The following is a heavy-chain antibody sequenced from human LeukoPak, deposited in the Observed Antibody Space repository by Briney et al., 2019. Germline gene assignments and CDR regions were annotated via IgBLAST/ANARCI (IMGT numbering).Heavy chain of an antibody. Sequence: GRSLRLSCTASGYTFGDYAMSWVRQAPGKGLEWVGFIRSKAYGGTTEYAASVKGRFTISRDDSKSIAYLQMNSLKTEDTAVYYCTRGGYYGSGSYYNSPSFVDYWGQGTLVTVSS. CDR3: TRGGYYGSGSYYNSPSFVDY. J-gene: IGHJ4*02. CDR2: IRSKAYGGTT. D-gene: IGHD3-10*01. CDR1: GYTFGDYA. V-gene: IGHV3-49*04.